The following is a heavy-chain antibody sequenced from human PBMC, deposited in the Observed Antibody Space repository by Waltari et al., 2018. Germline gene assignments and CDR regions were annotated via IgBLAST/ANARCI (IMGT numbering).Heavy chain of an antibody. CDR2: IYYSGST. CDR1: GGSISSSSYY. J-gene: IGHJ4*02. Sequence: QLQLQASGPGLVKPSETLSLTCTVSGGSISSSSYYWGWIRQPPGKGLEWIGIIYYSGSTYYNPSLKSRVTISVDTSKNQFSLKLSSVTAADTAVYYCARDGMVQGVPYPLDYWGQGTLVTVSS. CDR3: ARDGMVQGVPYPLDY. V-gene: IGHV4-39*07. D-gene: IGHD3-10*01.